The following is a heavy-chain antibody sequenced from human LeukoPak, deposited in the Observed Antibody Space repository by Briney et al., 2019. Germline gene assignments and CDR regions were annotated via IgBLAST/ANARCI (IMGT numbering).Heavy chain of an antibody. V-gene: IGHV3-23*01. Sequence: GGSLRLSCAASGFTFRNYGMSWVRQAPGKGLEWVSSISANDGRTYYADSVKGRFTISRDNSKNTLYLQMNSLRAEDTAVYYCAKETVAGTGCDYWGQGTLVTVSS. J-gene: IGHJ4*02. CDR3: AKETVAGTGCDY. D-gene: IGHD6-19*01. CDR1: GFTFRNYG. CDR2: ISANDGRT.